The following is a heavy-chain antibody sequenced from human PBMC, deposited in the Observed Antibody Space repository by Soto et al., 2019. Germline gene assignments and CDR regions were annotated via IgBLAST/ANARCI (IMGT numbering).Heavy chain of an antibody. CDR3: TREAGYCSRISCYRRAFDS. V-gene: IGHV3-74*01. J-gene: IGHJ3*02. D-gene: IGHD2-2*01. CDR1: GFTFSSHW. Sequence: EVQLVESGGDLVQPGGSLRLSCAASGFTFSSHWMHWVRRVPGKGLVWVSHINTDGGITGYADSVKGRFTIARDNAKNTLYLQMNGLGVEDTSVYYCTREAGYCSRISCYRRAFDSWGQGTMVTVSS. CDR2: INTDGGIT.